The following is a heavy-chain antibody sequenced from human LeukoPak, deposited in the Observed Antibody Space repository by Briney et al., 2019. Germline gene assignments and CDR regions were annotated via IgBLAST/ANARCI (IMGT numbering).Heavy chain of an antibody. J-gene: IGHJ6*04. D-gene: IGHD3-10*01. CDR1: GYSFTSYW. Sequence: GESLKISCKGSGYSFTSYWISWVRQMPGKGLEWMGRIDPSDSYTNYSPSFQGHVTISADKSISTAYLQWSSLKASDTAMYYCAGSHNVLLWFGELFSHYYGMDVWGKGTTVTVSS. CDR3: AGSHNVLLWFGELFSHYYGMDV. V-gene: IGHV5-10-1*01. CDR2: IDPSDSYT.